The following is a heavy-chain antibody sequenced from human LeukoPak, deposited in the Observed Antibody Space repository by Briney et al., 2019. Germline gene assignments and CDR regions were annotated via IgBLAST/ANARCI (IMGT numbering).Heavy chain of an antibody. CDR3: AKGILFGSNPPSARIYYYYGMDV. D-gene: IGHD3-10*01. J-gene: IGHJ6*02. CDR2: ISYDGSNK. CDR1: GFTFSSYG. V-gene: IGHV3-30*18. Sequence: GGSLRLSCAASGFTFSSYGMHWVRQAPGKGLEWVAVISYDGSNKYYADSVKGRFTISRDNSKNTLYLQMNSLRAEDTAVYYCAKGILFGSNPPSARIYYYYGMDVWGQGTTVTVSS.